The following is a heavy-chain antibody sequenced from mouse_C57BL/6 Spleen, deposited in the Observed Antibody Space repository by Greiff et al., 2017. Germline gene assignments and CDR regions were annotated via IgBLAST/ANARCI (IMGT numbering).Heavy chain of an antibody. CDR2: IHPNSGST. CDR3: ARSDYDGYYADV. D-gene: IGHD2-3*01. V-gene: IGHV1-64*01. CDR1: GYTFTSYW. Sequence: QVQLQQPGAELVKPGASVKLSCKASGYTFTSYWMHWVKQRPGQGLEWIGMIHPNSGSTNYNEKFKSKATLTVDKSSSTAYMQLSSLTSEDSAVYYCARSDYDGYYADVWGTGTTVTVSS. J-gene: IGHJ1*03.